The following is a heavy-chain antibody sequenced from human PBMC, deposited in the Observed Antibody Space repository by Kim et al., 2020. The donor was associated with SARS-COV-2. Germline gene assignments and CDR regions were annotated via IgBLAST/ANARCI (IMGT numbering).Heavy chain of an antibody. CDR2: ISYDGSNK. V-gene: IGHV3-30*04. J-gene: IGHJ4*02. CDR3: ARDGDYGGNSVFDY. CDR1: GFTFSSYA. D-gene: IGHD4-17*01. Sequence: GGSLRLSCAASGFTFSSYAMHWVRQAPGKGLEWVAVISYDGSNKYYADSVKGRFTISRDNSKNTLYLQMNSLRAEDTAVYYCARDGDYGGNSVFDYWGQG.